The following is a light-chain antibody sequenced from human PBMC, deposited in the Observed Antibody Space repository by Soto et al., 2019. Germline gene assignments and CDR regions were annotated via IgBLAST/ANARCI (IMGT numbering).Light chain of an antibody. CDR2: GAS. CDR1: QSVSSSY. J-gene: IGKJ1*01. CDR3: QQYGRT. Sequence: EIVLTQSPGTLSLSPGERATLSCRASQSVSSSYLAWYQQKPGQAPRLLIYGASSMATGIPDRFSGSGYETDFTLNMSRLEREDFAVYYCQQYGRTFGQGTKVEIK. V-gene: IGKV3-20*01.